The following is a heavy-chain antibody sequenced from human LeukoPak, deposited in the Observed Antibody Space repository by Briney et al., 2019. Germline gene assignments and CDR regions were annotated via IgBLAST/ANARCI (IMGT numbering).Heavy chain of an antibody. Sequence: GDSLKISCKGSGYSFTNYWIGWVRQMPGKGLEWMGIIYPGDSDTTYSPSFQGQVTISADESISTAFLQWSSLKASDTAMYYCARRVHRLGSYSSHSDYWGQGTLVTVSS. CDR1: GYSFTNYW. CDR2: IYPGDSDT. D-gene: IGHD1-26*01. CDR3: ARRVHRLGSYSSHSDY. J-gene: IGHJ4*02. V-gene: IGHV5-51*01.